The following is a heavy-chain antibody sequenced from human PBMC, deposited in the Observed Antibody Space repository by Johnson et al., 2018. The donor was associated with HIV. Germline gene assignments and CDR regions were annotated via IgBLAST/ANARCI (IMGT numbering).Heavy chain of an antibody. D-gene: IGHD3-16*02. V-gene: IGHV3-15*01. J-gene: IGHJ3*02. Sequence: VKLVESGGGVVQPGRSLRLSCVASGFTFSDYYMSWIRQAPGKGLEWVGRIKSKTDGGTTDYAAPVKGRFIISRDDSKNTLYLQMNSLTTEDTAVYYCTTAIVIDAFDIWGQGTMVTVSS. CDR1: GFTFSDYY. CDR2: IKSKTDGGTT. CDR3: TTAIVIDAFDI.